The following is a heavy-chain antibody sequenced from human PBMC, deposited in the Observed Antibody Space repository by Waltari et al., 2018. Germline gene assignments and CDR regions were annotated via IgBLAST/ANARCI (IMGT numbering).Heavy chain of an antibody. CDR1: GGSFSGYY. CDR2: INHSGST. J-gene: IGHJ4*02. Sequence: QVQLQQWGAGLLKPSETLSLTCAVYGGSFSGYYWRWIRQPPGKGLEWIGEINHSGSTNYSPSLKSRVTISVDTSKNQFSLKLSSVTAADTAVYYCASDDSSGWYGALVYWGQGTLVTVSS. V-gene: IGHV4-34*01. CDR3: ASDDSSGWYGALVY. D-gene: IGHD6-19*01.